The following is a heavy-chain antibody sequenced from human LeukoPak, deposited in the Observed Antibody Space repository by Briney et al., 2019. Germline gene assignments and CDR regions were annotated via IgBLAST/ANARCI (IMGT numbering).Heavy chain of an antibody. V-gene: IGHV5-10-1*01. CDR3: ARGTGEGWFDP. J-gene: IGHJ5*02. Sequence: GESLKISCNGSGYXFTSYWISWVRQMPEKGLEWMGRSDPSDSYTKYSPSFQGHVTISIDKSITTAYLQWSSLKASDTAMYYCARGTGEGWFDPWGQGTLVTVSS. CDR2: SDPSDSYT. CDR1: GYXFTSYW. D-gene: IGHD7-27*01.